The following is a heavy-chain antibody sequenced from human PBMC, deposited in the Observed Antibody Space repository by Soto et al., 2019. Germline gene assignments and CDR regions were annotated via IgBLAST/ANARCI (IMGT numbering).Heavy chain of an antibody. CDR1: GGSISSGGYS. J-gene: IGHJ4*02. CDR3: ARQARKEYYFDY. CDR2: IYHSGST. Sequence: SETLSLTCAVSGGSISSGGYSWSWIRQPPGKGLEWIGYIYHSGSTYYNPSLKSRVTISVDTSKNQFSLKLSSVTAADTAVYYCARQARKEYYFDYWGQGTLVTVSS. V-gene: IGHV4-30-2*01.